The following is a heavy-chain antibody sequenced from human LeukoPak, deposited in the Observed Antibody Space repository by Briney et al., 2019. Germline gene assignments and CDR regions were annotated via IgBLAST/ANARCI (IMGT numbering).Heavy chain of an antibody. V-gene: IGHV4-39*01. J-gene: IGHJ3*02. CDR1: GGSLSSSSYY. CDR2: IYYSGST. D-gene: IGHD7-27*01. CDR3: AIIPTGDSEAFDI. Sequence: SETLSLTCTVSGGSLSSSSYYWGWIRQPPGKGLEWIGSIYYSGSTYYNPSLKSRVTISVDTSKNQFSLKLSSVTAADTAVYYCAIIPTGDSEAFDIWGQGTMVTVSS.